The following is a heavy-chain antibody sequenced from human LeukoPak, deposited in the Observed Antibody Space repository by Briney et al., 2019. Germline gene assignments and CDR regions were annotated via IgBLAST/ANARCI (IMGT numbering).Heavy chain of an antibody. J-gene: IGHJ4*02. CDR3: ARANYYDVSGYDY. CDR2: ITSSGNTI. D-gene: IGHD3-22*01. V-gene: IGHV3-48*03. Sequence: GGSLRLSCAASGFTFRSYEMNWVRQAPGKGLEWVSYITSSGNTIYYADSVKGRFTISRDNAKNSLYLQMNSLRAEDTAVYYCARANYYDVSGYDYWGQGTLVTVSS. CDR1: GFTFRSYE.